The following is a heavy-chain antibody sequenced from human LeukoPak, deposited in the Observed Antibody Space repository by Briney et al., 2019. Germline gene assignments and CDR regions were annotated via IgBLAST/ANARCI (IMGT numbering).Heavy chain of an antibody. J-gene: IGHJ3*02. CDR3: ARMWGYYDSSGYNAFDI. D-gene: IGHD3-22*01. Sequence: ASVKVSCKASGYTFTGYYMHWVRQAPGQGLEWMGIINPSGGSTSYAQKFQGRVTMTRDTSTSTVYMELSSLRSEDTAVYYCARMWGYYDSSGYNAFDIWGQGTMVTVSS. CDR2: INPSGGST. CDR1: GYTFTGYY. V-gene: IGHV1-46*01.